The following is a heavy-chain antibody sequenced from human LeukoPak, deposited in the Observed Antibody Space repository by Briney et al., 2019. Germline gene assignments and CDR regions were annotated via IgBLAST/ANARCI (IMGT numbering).Heavy chain of an antibody. D-gene: IGHD2-2*01. CDR3: AKSVVPSV. CDR2: ISYDGSNK. J-gene: IGHJ4*02. CDR1: GFTFSSYA. V-gene: IGHV3-30-3*02. Sequence: GGSLRLSCAASGFTFSSYAMHWVRQAPGKGLEWVAVISYDGSNKYYADSVKGRFTISRDNAKNTLYLQMNSLRAEDTAVYYCAKSVVPSVWGQGILVTVSS.